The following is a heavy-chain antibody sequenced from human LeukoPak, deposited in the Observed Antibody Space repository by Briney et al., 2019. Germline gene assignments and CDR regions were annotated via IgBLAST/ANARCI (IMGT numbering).Heavy chain of an antibody. Sequence: GGSLRLSCAASEFTFTRYELNGVRQAPGKGLEWVSYISSSGNTISYADSVKGRFTISRDNAKNSLYLQVISLRAEDTAVYYCARGPSIAARYDAFDIWGQGTMVTVSS. CDR1: EFTFTRYE. V-gene: IGHV3-48*03. J-gene: IGHJ3*02. D-gene: IGHD6-6*01. CDR2: ISSSGNTI. CDR3: ARGPSIAARYDAFDI.